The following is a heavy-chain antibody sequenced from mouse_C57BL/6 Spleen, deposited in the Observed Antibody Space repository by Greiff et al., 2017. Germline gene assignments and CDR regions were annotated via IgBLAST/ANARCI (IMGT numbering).Heavy chain of an antibody. CDR3: AREGALITTVVARYFDV. D-gene: IGHD1-1*01. CDR2: IHPNSGST. J-gene: IGHJ1*03. Sequence: QVQLQQPGAELVKPGASVKLSCKASGYTFTSYWMHWVKQRPGQGLEWIGMIHPNSGSTNYNEKFKSKATLTVDKSSSTAYMQLSSLTSEDSAVYYCAREGALITTVVARYFDVWGTGTTVTVSS. V-gene: IGHV1-64*01. CDR1: GYTFTSYW.